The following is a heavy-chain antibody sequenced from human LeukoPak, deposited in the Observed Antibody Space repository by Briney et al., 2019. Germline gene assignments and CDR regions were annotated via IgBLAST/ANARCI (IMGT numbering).Heavy chain of an antibody. CDR1: GFTFNIYG. CDR2: VGGSNDI. V-gene: IGHV3-23*01. CDR3: AKDAAPENSIWDDFDS. D-gene: IGHD1-26*01. J-gene: IGHJ4*02. Sequence: GESLRLSCAASGFTFNIYGMSWVRQPPGKGLERDSSVGGSNDIHYADSVTGRFTGSRDDAKNTDYPQMHSLRAEDTAIYFCAKDAAPENSIWDDFDSWCQGTIVTVFS.